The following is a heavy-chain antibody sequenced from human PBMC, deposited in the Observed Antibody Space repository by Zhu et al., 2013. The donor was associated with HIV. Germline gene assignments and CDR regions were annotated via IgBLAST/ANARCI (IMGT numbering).Heavy chain of an antibody. D-gene: IGHD2-15*01. CDR2: ISAYNGNT. CDR1: GYTFTSYG. Sequence: QVQLVQSGAEVKKPGASVKVSCKASGYTFTSYGISWVRQAPGQGLEWMGWISAYNGNTNYAQKLQGRVTMTTDTSTSTAYMELSRLRSDDTAVYYCAVLAVVAATRGYYYYGMDVWGQGTTVTVSS. V-gene: IGHV1-18*01. J-gene: IGHJ6*02. CDR3: AVLAVVAATRGYYYYGMDV.